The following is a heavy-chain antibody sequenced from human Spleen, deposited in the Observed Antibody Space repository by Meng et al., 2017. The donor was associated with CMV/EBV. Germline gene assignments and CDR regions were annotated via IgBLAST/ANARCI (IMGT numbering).Heavy chain of an antibody. CDR3: ARSPYYGSGSYYNG. D-gene: IGHD3-10*01. J-gene: IGHJ4*02. Sequence: SETLSLTCTVSGGSITSGNYYWSWIRQPPGKGLEWIGYIYYSGSTNYNPSLKSRVTISVDTSKNQFSLKLSSVTAADTAVYYCARSPYYGSGSYYNGWGQGTLVTVSS. V-gene: IGHV4-61*01. CDR2: IYYSGST. CDR1: GGSITSGNYY.